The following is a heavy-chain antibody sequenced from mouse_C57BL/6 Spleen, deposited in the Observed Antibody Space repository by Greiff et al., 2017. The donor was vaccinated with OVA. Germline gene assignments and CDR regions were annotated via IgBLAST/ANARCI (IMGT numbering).Heavy chain of an antibody. D-gene: IGHD2-3*01. J-gene: IGHJ2*01. Sequence: VQLQQSGPELVKPGASVKMSCKASGYTFTDYNMHWVKQSHGKSLEWIGYINPNNGGTSYNQKFKGKATLTGNTSSSTAYMKLRSLTSEDSAVYYWARNRDGYYDYWGQGTTLTVSS. CDR2: INPNNGGT. V-gene: IGHV1-22*01. CDR1: GYTFTDYN. CDR3: ARNRDGYYDY.